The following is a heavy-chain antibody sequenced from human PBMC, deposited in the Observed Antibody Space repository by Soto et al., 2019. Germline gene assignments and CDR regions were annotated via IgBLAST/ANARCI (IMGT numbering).Heavy chain of an antibody. V-gene: IGHV3-23*01. D-gene: IGHD3-3*01. Sequence: GGSLRLSCAASGFTFSSYAMSWVRQAPGKGLEWVSAISGSGGSTYYADSVKGRFTISRDNSKNTLYLQMNSLRAEDTAIYYCAKHPPSYYDFWSGYYASDVYYYYMDVWGKGTTVTVSS. CDR2: ISGSGGST. CDR3: AKHPPSYYDFWSGYYASDVYYYYMDV. CDR1: GFTFSSYA. J-gene: IGHJ6*03.